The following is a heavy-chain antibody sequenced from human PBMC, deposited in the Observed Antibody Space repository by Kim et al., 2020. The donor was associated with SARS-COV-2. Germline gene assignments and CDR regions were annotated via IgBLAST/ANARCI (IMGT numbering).Heavy chain of an antibody. J-gene: IGHJ2*01. CDR1: GFTFSSYA. CDR2: ISGSGVNT. V-gene: IGHV3-23*01. CDR3: AKAPLYYYDSGAYYQDWYFDL. Sequence: GGSLRLSCAASGFTFSSYAMNWVRQAPGKGLDWVSGISGSGVNTYYADSVRGRFTISRDNSKKTLYLQMNSLRAEDTAVYYCAKAPLYYYDSGAYYQDWYFDLWGCGTLVTVSS. D-gene: IGHD3-22*01.